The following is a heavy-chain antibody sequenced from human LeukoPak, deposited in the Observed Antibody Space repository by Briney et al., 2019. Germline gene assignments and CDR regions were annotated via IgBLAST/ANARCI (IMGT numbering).Heavy chain of an antibody. D-gene: IGHD2/OR15-2a*01. V-gene: IGHV4-38-2*01. CDR1: GYTIRTGYY. CDR2: VYHSGIT. J-gene: IGHJ3*02. CDR3: ARSYFSVGAFDI. Sequence: SETLSLTCDVSGYTIRTGYYWGWVRQPPGKDLEWIGSVYHSGITYYNPSLQSRVNILVDTSKNQFSLSLTSVTAADTAVYYCARSYFSVGAFDIWGQGTMVTVSS.